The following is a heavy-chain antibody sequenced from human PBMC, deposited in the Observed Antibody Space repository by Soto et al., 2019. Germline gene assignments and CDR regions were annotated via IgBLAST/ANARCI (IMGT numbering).Heavy chain of an antibody. J-gene: IGHJ4*02. CDR3: ARVTVSNGDSFDY. CDR1: GGSISSGGYY. Sequence: SLTCTVSGGSISSGGYYWSWIRQHPGKGLEWIGYIYYSGSTYYNPSLKSRVTISVDTSKNQFSLKLSSVTAADTAVYYCARVTVSNGDSFDYWGQGTLVTVSS. CDR2: IYYSGST. D-gene: IGHD4-17*01. V-gene: IGHV4-31*03.